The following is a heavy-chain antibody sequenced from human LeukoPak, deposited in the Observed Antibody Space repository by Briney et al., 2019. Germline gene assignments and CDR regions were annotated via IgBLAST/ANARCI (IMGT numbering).Heavy chain of an antibody. CDR3: ARGSYSNSWPEGH. CDR2: MNPNSGNT. V-gene: IGHV1-8*01. Sequence: AASVKVSCKASGYTFTNYDINWVRQATGQGLEWMGWMNPNSGNTGYVQKFQGRVTMTRNTSISTAYMELSSLRSEDTAVYYCARGSYSNSWPEGHWGQGTQVTVSS. J-gene: IGHJ4*02. CDR1: GYTFTNYD. D-gene: IGHD6-13*01.